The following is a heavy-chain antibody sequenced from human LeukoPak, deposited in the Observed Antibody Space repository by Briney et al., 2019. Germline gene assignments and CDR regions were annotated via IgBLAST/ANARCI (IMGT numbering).Heavy chain of an antibody. CDR1: GGSISGSSYY. CDR2: IYYSGST. Sequence: SETLSLTCTVSGGSISGSSYYWGWIRQPPGKGLEWIGSIYYSGSTYYNPSLKSRVTISVDTSKNQFSLKLSSVTAADTAVYYCARQYDFWSGYYTGTLLDPWGQGTLVTVSS. CDR3: ARQYDFWSGYYTGTLLDP. D-gene: IGHD3-3*01. J-gene: IGHJ5*02. V-gene: IGHV4-39*01.